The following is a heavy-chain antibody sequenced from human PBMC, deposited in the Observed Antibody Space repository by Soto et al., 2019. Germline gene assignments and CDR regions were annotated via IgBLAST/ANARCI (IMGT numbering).Heavy chain of an antibody. D-gene: IGHD3-10*01. Sequence: QVQLVQSGAEVKKPGSSVKVSCKASGGTFSSYAISWVRQAPGQGLEWMGGIIPIFGTANYAQKFQGRVTITADESTSTAYMELSSLRSEDTAVYYCANRITMVRGPWGYGMDVWGQGTTVTVSS. CDR1: GGTFSSYA. CDR2: IIPIFGTA. CDR3: ANRITMVRGPWGYGMDV. V-gene: IGHV1-69*12. J-gene: IGHJ6*02.